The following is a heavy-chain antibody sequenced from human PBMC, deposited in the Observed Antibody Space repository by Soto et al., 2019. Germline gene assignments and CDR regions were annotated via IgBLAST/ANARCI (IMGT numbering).Heavy chain of an antibody. CDR1: GFTFSSYS. CDR2: ISSSSSTI. D-gene: IGHD3-16*02. CDR3: ARWYDYVWGSYRSYYYGMDV. J-gene: IGHJ6*02. Sequence: EVQLVEPGGGLVQPGGSLRLSCAASGFTFSSYSMNWVRQAPGKGLEWVSYISSSSSTIYYADSVKGRFTISRDNAKNSLYLQMNSLRDEDTAVYYCARWYDYVWGSYRSYYYGMDVWGQGTTVTVSS. V-gene: IGHV3-48*02.